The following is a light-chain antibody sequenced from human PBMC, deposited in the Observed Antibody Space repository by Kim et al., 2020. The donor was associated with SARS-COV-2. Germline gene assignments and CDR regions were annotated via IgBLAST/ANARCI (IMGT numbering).Light chain of an antibody. CDR1: RSDVGGYNY. J-gene: IGLJ1*01. CDR3: SSYTSSSTYV. V-gene: IGLV2-14*03. Sequence: GQSIPVSYTGTRSDVGGYNYVSWYQQHPGKAPKLMIYDVSNRPSGVSNRFSGSKSGNTASLTISGLQAEDEADYYCSSYTSSSTYVFGTGTKVTVL. CDR2: DVS.